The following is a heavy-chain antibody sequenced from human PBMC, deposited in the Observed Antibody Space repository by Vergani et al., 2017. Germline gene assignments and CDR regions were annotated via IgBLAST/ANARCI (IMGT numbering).Heavy chain of an antibody. CDR3: AKGSKGSSWYTPNDY. CDR1: GFTFSSYA. D-gene: IGHD6-13*01. CDR2: ISGSGGST. V-gene: IGHV3-23*01. J-gene: IGHJ4*02. Sequence: EVQLLESGGGLVQPGGSLRLSCAASGFTFSSYAMSWVRQAPGKGLEWVSAISGSGGSTYYADSVKGRFTISRDNSKNTLYLQMNSLRAVDTAVYYCAKGSKGSSWYTPNDYWGQGTLVTVSS.